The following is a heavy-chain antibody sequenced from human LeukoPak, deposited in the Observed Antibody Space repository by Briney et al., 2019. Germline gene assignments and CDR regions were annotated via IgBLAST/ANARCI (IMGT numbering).Heavy chain of an antibody. CDR1: GFTFSSYS. CDR2: ISSSSSYI. Sequence: GGSLRLSCTASGFTFSSYSMNWVRQAPGKGLEWVSSISSSSSYIYYADSVKGRFTISRDNAKNSLYLQMNSLRAEDTAVYYCARADYDILTGYYGIHYGMDVWGQGTTVIVSS. CDR3: ARADYDILTGYYGIHYGMDV. V-gene: IGHV3-21*01. D-gene: IGHD3-9*01. J-gene: IGHJ6*02.